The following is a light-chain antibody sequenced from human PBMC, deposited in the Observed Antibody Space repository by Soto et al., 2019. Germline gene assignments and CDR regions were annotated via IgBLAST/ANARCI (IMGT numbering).Light chain of an antibody. CDR2: DAS. Sequence: EIVLTQSPATLSLSPGERATLSCRASQSVSSYLAWYQHKPGQAPRLLIYDASIRATDIPARFSGSGSGTDFTLTISRLEPEDFAVYYCQQRANWPPWTFGQGTKVEIK. J-gene: IGKJ1*01. CDR3: QQRANWPPWT. CDR1: QSVSSY. V-gene: IGKV3-11*01.